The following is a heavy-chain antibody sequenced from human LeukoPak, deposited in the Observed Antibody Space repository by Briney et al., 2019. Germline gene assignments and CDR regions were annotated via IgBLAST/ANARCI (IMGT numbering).Heavy chain of an antibody. J-gene: IGHJ4*02. CDR3: ARDLDY. CDR2: VKQDGSDK. V-gene: IGHV3-7*05. CDR1: GFTFSNYW. Sequence: GGSLRLSCAASGFTFSNYWMSWVRQAPGKGLEWVANVKQDGSDKYYVDSVEGRFTISRDNAKNSLFLQMNSLRAEDTALYYCARDLDYWGQGTLVTVSS.